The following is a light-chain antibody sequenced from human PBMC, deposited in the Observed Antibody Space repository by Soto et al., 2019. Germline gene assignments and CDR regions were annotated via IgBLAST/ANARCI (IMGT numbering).Light chain of an antibody. J-gene: IGKJ1*01. CDR1: RSVINN. CDR2: GAS. Sequence: EIVLTQSPVTLSVSPGERATLSCRASRSVINNLAWYQQKPGQAPRLLMYGASTGATGFPARFSGSGSGTDFTLTISSLQSEDFAVYYCQQYHNWPITFGQGTKVDI. V-gene: IGKV3-15*01. CDR3: QQYHNWPIT.